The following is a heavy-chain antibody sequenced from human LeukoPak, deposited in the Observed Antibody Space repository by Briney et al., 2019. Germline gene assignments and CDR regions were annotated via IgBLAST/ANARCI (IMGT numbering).Heavy chain of an antibody. J-gene: IGHJ5*02. CDR2: IYYSGST. V-gene: IGHV4-39*07. CDR1: GGSISSSSNY. CDR3: ARDRIAVAIDP. D-gene: IGHD6-19*01. Sequence: PSETLSLTCTVSGGSISSSSNYWGWIRQPPGKGLEWIGSIYYSGSTYYNPSLKSRVTISVDTSKNQFSLKLSSVTAADTAVYYCARDRIAVAIDPWGQGTLVTVSS.